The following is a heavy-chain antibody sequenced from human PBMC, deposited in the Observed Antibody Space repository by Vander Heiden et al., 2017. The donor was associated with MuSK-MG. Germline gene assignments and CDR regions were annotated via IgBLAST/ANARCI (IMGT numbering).Heavy chain of an antibody. CDR2: IKSKTDGGTT. V-gene: IGHV3-15*01. CDR1: GFTFSNAW. CDR3: TTVSTVTTPPFDY. J-gene: IGHJ4*02. Sequence: EVQLVESGGGLVKPGGSLRLSCAASGFTFSNAWMSWVRQAPGKGLEWVGRIKSKTDGGTTDYAAPVKGRFTISRDDSKNTLYLQMNSLKTEDTAVYYCTTVSTVTTPPFDYWGQGTLVTVSS. D-gene: IGHD4-17*01.